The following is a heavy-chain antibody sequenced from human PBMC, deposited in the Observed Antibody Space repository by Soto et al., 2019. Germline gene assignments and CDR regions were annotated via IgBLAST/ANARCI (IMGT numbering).Heavy chain of an antibody. D-gene: IGHD2-2*02. J-gene: IGHJ6*02. Sequence: SETLSLTCAVYGGSFSGYYWNWIRQPPGKGLEWIGEINHSGSTNYNPSLKSRVTISVDTSKNQFSLKLSSVTAADTAVYYCARIPNCSSTSCYRAYYYYYGMDVWGQGTTVTVSS. V-gene: IGHV4-34*01. CDR1: GGSFSGYY. CDR3: ARIPNCSSTSCYRAYYYYYGMDV. CDR2: INHSGST.